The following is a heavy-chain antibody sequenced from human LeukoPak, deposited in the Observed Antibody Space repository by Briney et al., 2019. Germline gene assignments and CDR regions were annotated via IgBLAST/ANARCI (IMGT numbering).Heavy chain of an antibody. J-gene: IGHJ4*02. CDR3: AKSSYYDASGYYREYYFDY. V-gene: IGHV3-23*01. CDR1: GFTFSSYG. D-gene: IGHD3-22*01. Sequence: DPGRSLRLSCAASGFTFSSYGMHWVRQAPGKGLEWVSSISGSGGSTYYADSVKGRFTISRDNSKNTLYLQMNSLRDEDTAVYYCAKSSYYDASGYYREYYFDYWGQGTLVTVSS. CDR2: ISGSGGST.